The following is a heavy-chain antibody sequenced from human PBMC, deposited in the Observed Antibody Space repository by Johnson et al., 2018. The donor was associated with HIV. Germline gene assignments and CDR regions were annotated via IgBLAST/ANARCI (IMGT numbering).Heavy chain of an antibody. D-gene: IGHD3-22*01. CDR2: ISYDGSNK. Sequence: QMQLVESGGGVVQPGRSLRLSCAASGFTFSSYAMHWVRQAPGKGLEWVAVISYDGSNKYYADSVKGRFTISRDNSKNTLYLQMNSLRAEDTAGYYCARGGLTYYYDSSGYPDAFDIWGQGTMVTVSS. CDR1: GFTFSSYA. CDR3: ARGGLTYYYDSSGYPDAFDI. J-gene: IGHJ3*02. V-gene: IGHV3-30-3*01.